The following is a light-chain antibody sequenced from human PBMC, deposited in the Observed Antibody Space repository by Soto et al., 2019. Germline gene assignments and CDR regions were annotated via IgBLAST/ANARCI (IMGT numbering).Light chain of an antibody. CDR1: TSDVGRYNY. V-gene: IGLV2-14*01. Sequence: QSVLTQPASVSGSPGQSITISCTGTTSDVGRYNYVSWYQQQPGKAPKLIIYDVSNRPSGVSNRFSGSKSGNTASLTISGLHAEDEADYYCNSYTSSSTYVFGTGTKLTVL. J-gene: IGLJ1*01. CDR2: DVS. CDR3: NSYTSSSTYV.